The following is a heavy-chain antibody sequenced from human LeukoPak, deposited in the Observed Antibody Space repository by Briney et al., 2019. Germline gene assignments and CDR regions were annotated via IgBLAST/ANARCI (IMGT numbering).Heavy chain of an antibody. CDR2: IYYSGST. D-gene: IGHD1-26*01. Sequence: SETLSLTCTVSGGSISSYYWSWIRQPPGKGLEWIGYIYYSGSTNYNPSLKSRVTISVDTSKNQFSLKLSSVTDADTAVYYCASISGSYFFDYWGQGTLVTVSS. V-gene: IGHV4-59*01. J-gene: IGHJ4*02. CDR1: GGSISSYY. CDR3: ASISGSYFFDY.